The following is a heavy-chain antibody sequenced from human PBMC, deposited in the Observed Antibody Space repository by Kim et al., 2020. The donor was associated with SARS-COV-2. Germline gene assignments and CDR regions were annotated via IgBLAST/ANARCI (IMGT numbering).Heavy chain of an antibody. Sequence: FQGRVTITRDTSASTAYMELSSLRSEDTAVYYCARGGYCGGDCYPNAFDIWGQGTMVTVSS. CDR3: ARGGYCGGDCYPNAFDI. V-gene: IGHV1-3*01. D-gene: IGHD2-21*02. J-gene: IGHJ3*02.